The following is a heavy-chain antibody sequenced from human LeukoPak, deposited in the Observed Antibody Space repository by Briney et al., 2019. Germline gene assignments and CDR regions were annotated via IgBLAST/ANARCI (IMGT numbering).Heavy chain of an antibody. D-gene: IGHD3-10*01. CDR2: INPTGGST. V-gene: IGHV1-46*01. CDR3: ARGRGGSGSYYPDDY. J-gene: IGHJ4*02. Sequence: ASVKVSCKASGYTFTSYYMHWVRQAPGQGLEWMGLINPTGGSTGYAQKFQGRVTITRNTSISTAYMELSSLRSEDTAVYYCARGRGGSGSYYPDDYWGQGTLVTVSS. CDR1: GYTFTSYY.